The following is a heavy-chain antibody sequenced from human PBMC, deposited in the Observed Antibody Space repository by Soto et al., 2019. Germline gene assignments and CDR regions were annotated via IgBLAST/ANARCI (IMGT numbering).Heavy chain of an antibody. CDR3: AREPRTYYDYMWGSYRGANFDY. V-gene: IGHV1-18*01. CDR2: ISAYNGNT. D-gene: IGHD3-16*02. Sequence: QVQLVQSGAEVKKPGASVKVSCKASGYTFTSYGISWVRQAPGQGLEWMGWISAYNGNTNYAQKLQGRVTMTTDTSTSTAYRELRSLRSDDTAVYYCAREPRTYYDYMWGSYRGANFDYWGQGTLVTVSS. J-gene: IGHJ4*02. CDR1: GYTFTSYG.